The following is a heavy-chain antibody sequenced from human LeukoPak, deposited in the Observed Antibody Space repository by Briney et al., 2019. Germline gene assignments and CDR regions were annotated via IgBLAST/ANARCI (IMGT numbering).Heavy chain of an antibody. V-gene: IGHV3-49*04. CDR3: KSGAS. J-gene: IGHJ4*02. D-gene: IGHD7-27*01. Sequence: GGSLRLSCTASGFTASGFGFGDYGLSWVRQAPGKGLEWVGFIRRKADGGTTDYAASVKGRFTISRHESESITHLQMNSLKTEDTAVYYCKSGASWGQGTLVTVSS. CDR2: IRRKADGGTT. CDR1: GFTASGFGFGDYG.